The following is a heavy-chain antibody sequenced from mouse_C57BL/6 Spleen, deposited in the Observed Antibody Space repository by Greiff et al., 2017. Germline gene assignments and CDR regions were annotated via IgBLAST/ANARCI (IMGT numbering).Heavy chain of an antibody. CDR2: INPSTGGT. CDR3: ARLGNHGAMDY. V-gene: IGHV1-42*01. Sequence: EVKLQQSGPELVKPGASVKISCKASGYSFTGYYMNWVKQSPEKSLEWIGEINPSTGGTTYNQKFKAKATLTVDKSSSTAYMQLKSLTSEDSAVYYCARLGNHGAMDYWGQGTSVTVSS. CDR1: GYSFTGYY. J-gene: IGHJ4*01.